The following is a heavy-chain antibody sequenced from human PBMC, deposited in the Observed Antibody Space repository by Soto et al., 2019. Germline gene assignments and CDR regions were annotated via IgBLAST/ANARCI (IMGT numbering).Heavy chain of an antibody. CDR2: IYSGGST. D-gene: IGHD4-4*01. J-gene: IGHJ6*02. CDR3: ARDGDDYSNYRRVGMDV. CDR1: GFTVSSNY. V-gene: IGHV3-53*01. Sequence: PGGSLRLSCAASGFTVSSNYMSWVRQAPGKGLEWVSVIYSGGSTYYADSVKGRFTISRDNSKNTLYLQMNSLRAEDTAVYYCARDGDDYSNYRRVGMDVWGQGTTVTVSS.